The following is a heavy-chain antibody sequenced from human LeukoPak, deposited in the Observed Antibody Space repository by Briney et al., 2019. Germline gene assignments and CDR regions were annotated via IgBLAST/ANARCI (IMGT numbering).Heavy chain of an antibody. J-gene: IGHJ3*01. CDR1: GGSFIDYP. V-gene: IGHV1-69*13. Sequence: SVKVSCKASGGSFIDYPINWVRQAPGQGLEWLGGIIPKYSASNYAQAFQGRVTITADESTNTVYREMSGLRPDDTAVYYCVRPDRIFGVPAAFDAWGQGTLVAVSS. D-gene: IGHD3-3*02. CDR3: VRPDRIFGVPAAFDA. CDR2: IIPKYSAS.